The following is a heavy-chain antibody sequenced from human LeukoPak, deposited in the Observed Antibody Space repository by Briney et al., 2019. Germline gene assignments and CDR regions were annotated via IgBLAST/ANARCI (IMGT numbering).Heavy chain of an antibody. Sequence: GGSLRLSCAASGFTFSHYAMSWVRQAPGKGLEWVSGIRGSGGNTYYADSVKGRFTISRDNSKNTLYLQMNSLRAEDTAVYYCAKDAYSSSWYYFDYWGQGTLVTVSS. J-gene: IGHJ4*02. CDR1: GFTFSHYA. V-gene: IGHV3-23*01. D-gene: IGHD6-13*01. CDR2: IRGSGGNT. CDR3: AKDAYSSSWYYFDY.